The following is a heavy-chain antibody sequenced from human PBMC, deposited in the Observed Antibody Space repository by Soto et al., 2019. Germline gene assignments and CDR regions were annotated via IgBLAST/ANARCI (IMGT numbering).Heavy chain of an antibody. V-gene: IGHV4-4*02. J-gene: IGHJ3*02. D-gene: IGHD6-13*01. Sequence: QVQLQESGPGLVKPSGTLSLTCAVSGGSISSSNWWSWVRQPPGKGLEWIGEIYHSGSTNYNPSLMLGVTLAVVKSNHQSSLKLSSVTAAVTAVYYCATIAASWDAFDICGQGTMVTVSP. CDR2: IYHSGST. CDR3: ATIAASWDAFDI. CDR1: GGSISSSNW.